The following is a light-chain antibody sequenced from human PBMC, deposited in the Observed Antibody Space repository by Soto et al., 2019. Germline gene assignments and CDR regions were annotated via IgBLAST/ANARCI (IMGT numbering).Light chain of an antibody. CDR3: SSFAVSNSFV. CDR1: SNDVGGYNY. J-gene: IGLJ1*01. Sequence: QSVLTQPPSASGSPGQAVTISCTGTSNDVGGYNYVSWYQQHPGKAPKLMIYEVNKRPSGVPDRFSGSKSGNTASLTVSGLQAEDEADYYCSSFAVSNSFVFGTGTRSPS. CDR2: EVN. V-gene: IGLV2-8*01.